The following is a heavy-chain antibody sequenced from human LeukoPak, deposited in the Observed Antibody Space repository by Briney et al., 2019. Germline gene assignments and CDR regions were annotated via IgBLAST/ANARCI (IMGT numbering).Heavy chain of an antibody. CDR2: INHSGST. V-gene: IGHV4-34*01. Sequence: SETLSLTCAVYGGSFSGYYWSWIRQPPGKGREWIGEINHSGSTNYNPSLKSRVTISVETSKNQFSLKLSSVTAAATAVYYCAGGAKERSGLTSQDDYWGQGTLVTVSS. D-gene: IGHD2-15*01. J-gene: IGHJ4*02. CDR3: AGGAKERSGLTSQDDY. CDR1: GGSFSGYY.